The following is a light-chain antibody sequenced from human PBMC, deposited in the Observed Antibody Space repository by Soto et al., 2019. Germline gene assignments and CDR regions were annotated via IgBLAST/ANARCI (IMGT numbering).Light chain of an antibody. CDR3: LQDYNYPRT. V-gene: IGKV1-6*01. CDR1: QGIRND. Sequence: IQNQSSLSASVGDRVTITCRASQGIRNDLGWYQQKPGRAPKLLIYAASSFQSGVPSRFSGSGSGTDFTLTISSLQPEDFATYYCLQDYNYPRTFGQGTKVDIK. CDR2: AAS. J-gene: IGKJ1*01.